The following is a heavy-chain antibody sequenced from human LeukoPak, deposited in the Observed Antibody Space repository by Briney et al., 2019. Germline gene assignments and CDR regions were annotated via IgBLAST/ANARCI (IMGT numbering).Heavy chain of an antibody. V-gene: IGHV3-30-3*01. D-gene: IGHD2-2*01. CDR2: ISYDGSNK. CDR1: GFTFSSYA. Sequence: PGGSLRLSCAASGFTFSSYAMHWVRQAPGKGLEWVAVISYDGSNKYYADSVKGRFTISGDNSKNTLYLQMNSLRAEDTAVYYCARDSHYIVVVPAALDYWGQGTLVTVSS. CDR3: ARDSHYIVVVPAALDY. J-gene: IGHJ4*02.